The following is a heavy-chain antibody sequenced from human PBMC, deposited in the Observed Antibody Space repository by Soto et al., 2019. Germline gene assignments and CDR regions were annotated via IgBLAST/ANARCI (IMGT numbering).Heavy chain of an antibody. Sequence: LRLSCAASGFTFSSYGMHWVRQAPGKGLEWVAVIWYDGSNKYYADSVKGRFTISRDNSKNTLYLQMNSLRAEDTAVYYCARLDDIVVVTAATPYYGMDVWGQGTTVTVSS. CDR1: GFTFSSYG. CDR3: ARLDDIVVVTAATPYYGMDV. V-gene: IGHV3-33*01. CDR2: IWYDGSNK. J-gene: IGHJ6*02. D-gene: IGHD2-2*02.